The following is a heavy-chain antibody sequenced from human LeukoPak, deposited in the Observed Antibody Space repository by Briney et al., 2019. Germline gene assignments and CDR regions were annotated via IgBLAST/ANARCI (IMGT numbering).Heavy chain of an antibody. J-gene: IGHJ3*02. V-gene: IGHV3-30*18. Sequence: GRSLRLSCAASGFTFSSYGMHWVRQAPGKGLEWVAVISYDGSNKHYADSVKGRFTISRDNSKNTLYLQMNSLRAEDTAVYYCAKKPSASDDAFDIWGQGTMVTVSS. CDR3: AKKPSASDDAFDI. CDR2: ISYDGSNK. CDR1: GFTFSSYG.